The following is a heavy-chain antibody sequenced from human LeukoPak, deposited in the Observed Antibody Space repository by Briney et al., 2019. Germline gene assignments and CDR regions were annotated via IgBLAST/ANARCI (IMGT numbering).Heavy chain of an antibody. D-gene: IGHD2-15*01. CDR1: KFIFSNYW. CDR2: IKKAGSKT. CDR3: AREDGYCSGGNCYSYFDS. V-gene: IGHV3-7*01. Sequence: PGGSLRLSCAASKFIFSNYWMSWVRQAPGKGLEWVASIKKAGSKTYCVDSVKGRFTITRDNARNSLFLQMNSLRAEDTAVYYCAREDGYCSGGNCYSYFDSWGQGALVTVSS. J-gene: IGHJ4*02.